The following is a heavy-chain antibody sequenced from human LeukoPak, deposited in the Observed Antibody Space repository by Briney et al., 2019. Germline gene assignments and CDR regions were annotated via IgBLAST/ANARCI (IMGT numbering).Heavy chain of an antibody. J-gene: IGHJ4*02. CDR1: GFIFSDYY. CDR2: ISGSGSTI. D-gene: IGHD3-22*01. Sequence: PGGSLRLSCAASGFIFSDYYMSWIRQAPGKGLEWISYISGSGSTIYYADSVKGRFTISRDNAKNSLYLQMNSLRAEDTAVYYCASRGGPTYYYDSSGYYSDYWGQGTLVTVSS. V-gene: IGHV3-11*01. CDR3: ASRGGPTYYYDSSGYYSDY.